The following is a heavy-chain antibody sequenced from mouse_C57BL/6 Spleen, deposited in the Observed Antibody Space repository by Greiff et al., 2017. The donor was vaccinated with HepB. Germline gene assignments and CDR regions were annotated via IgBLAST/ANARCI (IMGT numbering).Heavy chain of an antibody. V-gene: IGHV1-15*01. CDR3: TRLRIYYGLDY. Sequence: QVQLKQSGAELVRPGASVTLSCKASGYTFTDYEMHWVKQTPVHGLEWIGAIDPETGGTAYNQKFKGKAILTADKSSSTAYMELRSLTSEDSAVYYCTRLRIYYGLDYWGQGTTLTVSS. J-gene: IGHJ2*01. D-gene: IGHD2-1*01. CDR2: IDPETGGT. CDR1: GYTFTDYE.